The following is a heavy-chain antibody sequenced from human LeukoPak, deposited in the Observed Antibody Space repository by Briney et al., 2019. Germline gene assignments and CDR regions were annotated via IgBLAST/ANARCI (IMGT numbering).Heavy chain of an antibody. Sequence: ASVKVSCKASGGTFSSYAISWARQAPGQGLEWMGRIIPILGIANYAQKFQGRVTITADKSTSTAYMELSSLRSEDTAVYYCASEGIAVAGTLGWFDPWGQGTLVTVSS. CDR3: ASEGIAVAGTLGWFDP. CDR2: IIPILGIA. D-gene: IGHD6-19*01. J-gene: IGHJ5*02. V-gene: IGHV1-69*04. CDR1: GGTFSSYA.